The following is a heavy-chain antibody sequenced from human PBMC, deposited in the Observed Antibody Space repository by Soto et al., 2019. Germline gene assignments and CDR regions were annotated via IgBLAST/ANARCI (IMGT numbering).Heavy chain of an antibody. Sequence: PGESLKISWKGSGYSFTSYWISWVRQMPGKGLEWMGRIDPSDSYTNYSPSFQGHVTIPADKSISTAYLQWNSLKASDTAMYYCARHSTNWNYNWGQGTLVTVSS. D-gene: IGHD1-7*01. CDR3: ARHSTNWNYN. J-gene: IGHJ4*02. CDR1: GYSFTSYW. CDR2: IDPSDSYT. V-gene: IGHV5-10-1*01.